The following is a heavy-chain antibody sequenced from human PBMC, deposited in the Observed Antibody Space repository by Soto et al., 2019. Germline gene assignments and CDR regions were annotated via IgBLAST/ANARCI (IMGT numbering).Heavy chain of an antibody. Sequence: GGSLRLSCAASGFTVSSNYMSWVRQAPGKGLEWVSVIYSGGSTYYADSVKGRFTISRDNSKNTLYLQMNSLRAEDTAVYYCAREPPYYHSDIVVPPTDAFDIWGQGTMVTVSS. CDR3: AREPPYYHSDIVVPPTDAFDI. V-gene: IGHV3-66*01. CDR2: IYSGGST. CDR1: GFTVSSNY. J-gene: IGHJ3*02. D-gene: IGHD2-15*01.